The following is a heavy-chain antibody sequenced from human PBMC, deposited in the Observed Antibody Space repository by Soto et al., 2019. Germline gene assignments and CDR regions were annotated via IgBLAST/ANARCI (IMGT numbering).Heavy chain of an antibody. Sequence: SETLSLTCTVSGDSVSSGTYYWSWIRQPPGKGLEWIGYIYYRGSTEYTPSLKSRVTISIDTSKNQFSLKLSSVTAADTAVYYCARGLDYVGFDYWGQGALVTVSS. CDR2: IYYRGST. D-gene: IGHD4-17*01. CDR1: GDSVSSGTYY. V-gene: IGHV4-61*01. J-gene: IGHJ4*02. CDR3: ARGLDYVGFDY.